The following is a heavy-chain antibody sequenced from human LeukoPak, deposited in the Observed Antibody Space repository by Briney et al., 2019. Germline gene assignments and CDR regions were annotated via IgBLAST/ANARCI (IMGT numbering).Heavy chain of an antibody. CDR2: IYTSGST. D-gene: IGHD3-10*01. V-gene: IGHV4-4*07. Sequence: TSETLSLTCTVSGGSISSYYWSWIRQPAGKGLEWIGRIYTSGSTNYNPSLKSRVTMSVDTSKNQFCLKLSSVTAADTAVYYCARDMGYGSGSYHTVGYYFDYWGQGTLVTVSS. CDR3: ARDMGYGSGSYHTVGYYFDY. J-gene: IGHJ4*02. CDR1: GGSISSYY.